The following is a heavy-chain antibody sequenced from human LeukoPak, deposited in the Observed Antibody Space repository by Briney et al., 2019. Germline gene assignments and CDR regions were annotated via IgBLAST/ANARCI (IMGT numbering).Heavy chain of an antibody. CDR3: ARSSGHIDY. V-gene: IGHV6-1*01. CDR2: TYYRSKWYN. D-gene: IGHD3-22*01. Sequence: SQTLSLTCAISGDSVSSNSAAWNWIRQSPLRGLEWLGRTYYRSKWYNGYAVSVESRITINPDTSKNRFSLHLNSVTPEDTAVYYCARSSGHIDYWGQGTLVTVSS. J-gene: IGHJ4*02. CDR1: GDSVSSNSAA.